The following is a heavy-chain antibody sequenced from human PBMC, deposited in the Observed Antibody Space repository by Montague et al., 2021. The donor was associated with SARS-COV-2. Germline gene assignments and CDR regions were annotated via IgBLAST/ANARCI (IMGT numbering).Heavy chain of an antibody. V-gene: IGHV3-48*03. CDR1: GFTFSSYE. Sequence: SLRLSCAASGFTFSSYEMNWVRQAPGKGLEWVSYISSSGSIIYYADSVKGRFTISRDNAKNSLYLQMNSLRAEDTAVYYCARRGYSSSWYTYYGMDVWDPGTTGTGSS. D-gene: IGHD6-13*01. J-gene: IGHJ6*02. CDR3: ARRGYSSSWYTYYGMDV. CDR2: ISSSGSII.